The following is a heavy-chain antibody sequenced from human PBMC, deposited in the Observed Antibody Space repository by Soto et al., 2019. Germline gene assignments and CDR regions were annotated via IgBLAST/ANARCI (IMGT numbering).Heavy chain of an antibody. J-gene: IGHJ6*02. CDR2: MNPNSGNT. V-gene: IGHV1-8*01. CDR3: ATSALSGASTFKYYDYGTDV. Sequence: QVQLVQSGAEVKKPGASVKVSCKDSGYTFTSYDINWVRQAPGQGLEWMGWMNPNSGNTGYAQRFLICDSMTSNTCMPTDYMELSSLGSEVTAVYYSATSALSGASTFKYYDYGTDVCGQGTTGTVSS. D-gene: IGHD6-6*01. CDR1: GYTFTSYD.